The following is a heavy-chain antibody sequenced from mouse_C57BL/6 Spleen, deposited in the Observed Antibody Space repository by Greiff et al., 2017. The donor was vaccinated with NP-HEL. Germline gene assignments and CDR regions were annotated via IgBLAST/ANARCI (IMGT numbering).Heavy chain of an antibody. D-gene: IGHD2-2*01. V-gene: IGHV1-55*01. CDR1: GYTFTSYW. Sequence: VQRVESGAELVKPGASVKMSCKASGYTFTSYWITWVKQRPGQGLEWIGDIYPGSGSTNYNEKFKSKATLTVDTSSSTAYMQLSSLTSEDSAVYYCARYVLYGYGYAMDYWGQGTSVTVSS. CDR2: IYPGSGST. J-gene: IGHJ4*01. CDR3: ARYVLYGYGYAMDY.